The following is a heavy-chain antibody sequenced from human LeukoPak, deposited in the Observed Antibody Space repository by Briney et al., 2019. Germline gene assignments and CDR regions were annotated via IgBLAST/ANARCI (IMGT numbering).Heavy chain of an antibody. CDR2: IFYSGTT. D-gene: IGHD3-22*01. Sequence: SETLSLTCTVSGGSISSYYWSWIRQPPGKGLEWIGYIFYSGTTNYNPYLKSRVTISIDTSKNQFSLKLSSVTAADTAVYYCARGAYYYDSSGYNWYFDLWGRGTLVTVSS. CDR3: ARGAYYYDSSGYNWYFDL. J-gene: IGHJ2*01. V-gene: IGHV4-59*01. CDR1: GGSISSYY.